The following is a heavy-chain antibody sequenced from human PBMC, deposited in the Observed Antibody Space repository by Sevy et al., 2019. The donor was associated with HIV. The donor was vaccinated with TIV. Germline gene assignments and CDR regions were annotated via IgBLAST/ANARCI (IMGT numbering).Heavy chain of an antibody. CDR3: ARDVGGGYFHY. Sequence: GGSLRLSCVASGFTFNNFWMAWVRQAPGKGLEWFANIKPDGSESNHVGSVKGRFTISRDNAKNSLYLQMNSLTAEDTAVYYCARDVGGGYFHYWGQGTLVTVSS. CDR1: GFTFNNFW. D-gene: IGHD3-16*01. V-gene: IGHV3-7*03. J-gene: IGHJ4*01. CDR2: IKPDGSES.